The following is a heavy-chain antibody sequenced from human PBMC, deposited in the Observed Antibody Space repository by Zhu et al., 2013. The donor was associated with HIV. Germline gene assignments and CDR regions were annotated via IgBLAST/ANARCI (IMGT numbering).Heavy chain of an antibody. CDR2: MNPNSGNT. Sequence: QVQLAQSGAEVKKPGASVRVSCKPSGYRFTSYDINWVRQATGQGLEWMGWMNPNSGNTGYAQSFQGRLSFTRDTSISTAYMELSNLKADDTAVYYCTRALGQPANFRFDPWGQGTLVTVAS. J-gene: IGHJ5*02. CDR1: GYRFTSYD. V-gene: IGHV1-8*01. D-gene: IGHD2-15*01. CDR3: TRALGQPANFRFDP.